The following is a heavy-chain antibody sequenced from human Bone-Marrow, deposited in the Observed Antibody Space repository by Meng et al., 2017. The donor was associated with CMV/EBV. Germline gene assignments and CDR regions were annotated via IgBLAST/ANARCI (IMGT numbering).Heavy chain of an antibody. CDR2: IRYDGSDK. CDR1: GFIFSSFD. D-gene: IGHD2-2*01. CDR3: ARDVRFLLSPYYGMDV. V-gene: IGHV3-30*02. J-gene: IGHJ6*02. Sequence: GGSLRLSCVTSGFIFSSFDMHWVRQAPGRGLEWVACIRYDGSDKYYTDALKGRVTISRDNAKNTLYLQMNSLRAEDTAVYYCARDVRFLLSPYYGMDVWGQGTTVTVSS.